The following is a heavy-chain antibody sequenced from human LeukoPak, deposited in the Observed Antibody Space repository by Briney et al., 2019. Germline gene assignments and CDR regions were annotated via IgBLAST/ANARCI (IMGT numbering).Heavy chain of an antibody. CDR2: IYHGGST. V-gene: IGHV4-30-2*01. CDR3: ARGRKATHYYYYGMDV. CDR1: GGSISSGGYS. Sequence: SQTLSLTCAVSGGSISSGGYSWSWIRQPPGKGLEWIGYIYHGGSTYYNPSLKSRVTISVDRSKNQFSLKLSSVTAADTAVYYCARGRKATHYYYYGMDVWGQGTTVTVSS. J-gene: IGHJ6*02.